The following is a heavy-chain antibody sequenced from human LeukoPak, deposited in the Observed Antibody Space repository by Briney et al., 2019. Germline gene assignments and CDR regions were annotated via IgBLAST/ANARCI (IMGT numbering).Heavy chain of an antibody. J-gene: IGHJ4*02. CDR1: GFTFSNAW. D-gene: IGHD2-8*01. CDR2: IKSKTDGGTT. Sequence: GGSLRLSCAASGFTFSNAWMSWVRQAPGKGLEWVGRIKSKTDGGTTDYAAPVKGRFTISRDDSKNTLYLQMNSLKTEDTAVCYCTTAVACTNGVCDYWGQGTLVTVSS. V-gene: IGHV3-15*01. CDR3: TTAVACTNGVCDY.